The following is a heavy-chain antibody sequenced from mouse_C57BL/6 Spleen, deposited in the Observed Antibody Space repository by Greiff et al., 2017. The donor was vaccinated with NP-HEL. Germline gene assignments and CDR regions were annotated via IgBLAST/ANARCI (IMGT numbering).Heavy chain of an antibody. Sequence: EVQVVESGGGLVQPKGSLKLSCAASGFSFNTYAMNWVRQAPGKGLEWVARIRSKSNNYATYYADSVKDRFTISRDDSESMLYLQMNNLKTEDTAMYYCERQGGTGFDYWGQGTTLTVSS. J-gene: IGHJ2*01. V-gene: IGHV10-1*01. D-gene: IGHD3-3*01. CDR3: ERQGGTGFDY. CDR1: GFSFNTYA. CDR2: IRSKSNNYAT.